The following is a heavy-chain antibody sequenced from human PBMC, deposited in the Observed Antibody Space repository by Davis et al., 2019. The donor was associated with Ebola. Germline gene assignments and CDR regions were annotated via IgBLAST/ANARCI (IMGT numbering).Heavy chain of an antibody. CDR1: GFTLNNAW. V-gene: IGHV3-15*01. J-gene: IGHJ2*01. CDR3: TTLSAVTTIYFDL. D-gene: IGHD4-17*01. CDR2: IKRKTDGGTT. Sequence: GESLKISCVASGFTLNNAWMSWVRQAPGKGLEWVGRIKRKTDGGTTDYAAPVKDRFAISRDDSKNTLYLQMNSLKIEDTAVYYCTTLSAVTTIYFDLWGRGTLVTV.